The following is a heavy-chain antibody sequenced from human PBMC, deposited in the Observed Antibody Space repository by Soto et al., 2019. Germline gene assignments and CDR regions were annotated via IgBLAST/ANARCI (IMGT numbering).Heavy chain of an antibody. Sequence: PLETRSLACTVSGGSIISGDYYWSWIRQPPGKGLEWIGYIYYSGSTSCNASLKSRSSISAEPSSNQFSLKLHSLTAADTAVYLCGTMRIVVQPAPTAVSAPGTSVTVSS. CDR1: GGSIISGDYY. V-gene: IGHV4-30-4*01. CDR2: IYYSGST. D-gene: IGHD2-2*01. CDR3: GTMRIVVQPAPTAV. J-gene: IGHJ6*02.